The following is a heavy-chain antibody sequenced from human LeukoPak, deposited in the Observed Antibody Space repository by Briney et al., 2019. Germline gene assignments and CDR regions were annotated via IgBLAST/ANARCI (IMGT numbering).Heavy chain of an antibody. Sequence: GGSLRLSCAASGFTFSSYSMNWVRQAPGKGLEWVGRIKSKTDGGTADYAAPMKGRFTISRDDSKNTLYLQMSSLKTEDTAVYYCSTDRGARDYWGQGTLVTVSS. CDR1: GFTFSSYS. CDR3: STDRGARDY. CDR2: IKSKTDGGTA. J-gene: IGHJ4*02. V-gene: IGHV3-15*01. D-gene: IGHD3-10*01.